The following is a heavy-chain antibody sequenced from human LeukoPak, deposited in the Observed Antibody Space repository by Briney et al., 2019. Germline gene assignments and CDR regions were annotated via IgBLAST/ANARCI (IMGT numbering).Heavy chain of an antibody. CDR1: GGSFSGYY. CDR3: ARPHLYVWGSYRYSYFDY. CDR2: INHSGST. Sequence: PSETLSLTCAVYGGSFSGYYWSWIRQPPGKGLEWIGEINHSGSTNYNPSLKSRVTISVDTSKNQFSLKLSSVTAADTAVYYCARPHLYVWGSYRYSYFDYWGQGTLVTVSS. V-gene: IGHV4-34*01. J-gene: IGHJ4*02. D-gene: IGHD3-16*02.